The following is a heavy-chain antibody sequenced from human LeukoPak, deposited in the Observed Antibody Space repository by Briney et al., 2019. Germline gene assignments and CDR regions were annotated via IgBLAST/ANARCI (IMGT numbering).Heavy chain of an antibody. J-gene: IGHJ1*01. CDR2: IYPGDSDT. CDR3: ARIKSGSSWSKVNPGGYFQH. V-gene: IGHV5-51*01. D-gene: IGHD6-13*01. Sequence: GESLKISCKGSGYSFTSYWIGWVRQMPGKGLEWMGIIYPGDSDTRYSPSFQGQVTISADKSISTAYLQWSSLKASDTAMYYCARIKSGSSWSKVNPGGYFQHWGQGTLVTVSS. CDR1: GYSFTSYW.